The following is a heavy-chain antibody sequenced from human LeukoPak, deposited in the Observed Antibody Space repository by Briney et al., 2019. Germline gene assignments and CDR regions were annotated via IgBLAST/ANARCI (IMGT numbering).Heavy chain of an antibody. J-gene: IGHJ3*02. CDR2: IKQDEREK. D-gene: IGHD5-24*01. CDR3: ARDFSDQLITGERWLQFSGHAFDI. CDR1: GFTFSSYW. Sequence: GGSLRLSCAASGFTFSSYWMTWVRQPPGRGLEWVAHIKQDEREKYYVDSLKGRFTSSRDNANNSLYLQMNSLRAEDTAVYYCARDFSDQLITGERWLQFSGHAFDIWGQGTMVTVSS. V-gene: IGHV3-7*01.